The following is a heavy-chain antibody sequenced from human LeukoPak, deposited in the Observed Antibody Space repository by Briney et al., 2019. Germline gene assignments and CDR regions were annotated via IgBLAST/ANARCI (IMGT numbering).Heavy chain of an antibody. V-gene: IGHV1-24*01. CDR2: FDPVDGET. J-gene: IGHJ4*02. Sequence: ASVKVSCKVSGYTLTELSMHWVRQAPGKGLEWMGGFDPVDGETIYAQKFQGRVTMTEDTSTDTAYMELSSLRSEDTAVYYCATAPSRATYYDFWSGYYDYFDYWGQGTLVTVSS. CDR3: ATAPSRATYYDFWSGYYDYFDY. D-gene: IGHD3-3*01. CDR1: GYTLTELS.